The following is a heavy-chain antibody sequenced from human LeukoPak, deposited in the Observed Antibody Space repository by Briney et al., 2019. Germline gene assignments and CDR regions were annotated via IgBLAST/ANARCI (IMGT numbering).Heavy chain of an antibody. Sequence: GESLKISCKGFGYSFTSYWIGWVRQMPGKGLEWMGIIYPGDSDTRYSPSFQGQVTISADKSISTAYLQWSSLKASDTAMYYCARLLGYCSSTSCYYYYGMDVWGQGTTVTVSS. CDR1: GYSFTSYW. D-gene: IGHD2-2*01. J-gene: IGHJ6*02. V-gene: IGHV5-51*01. CDR2: IYPGDSDT. CDR3: ARLLGYCSSTSCYYYYGMDV.